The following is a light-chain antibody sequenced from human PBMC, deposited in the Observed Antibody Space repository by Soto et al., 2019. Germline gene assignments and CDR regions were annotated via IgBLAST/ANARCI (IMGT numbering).Light chain of an antibody. V-gene: IGLV1-51*01. CDR1: SCNIGNNY. CDR2: DKN. J-gene: IGLJ2*01. CDR3: GTWDSSLSAVV. Sequence: QSVLTQPPSVSAAPGQTVTISCSGSSCNIGNNYVAWYQQPHGKAPKLLIYDKNKRPSGLPNRFSGSKSGTSATLGITGLQTGDEADYYCGTWDSSLSAVVFGGGTQLTVL.